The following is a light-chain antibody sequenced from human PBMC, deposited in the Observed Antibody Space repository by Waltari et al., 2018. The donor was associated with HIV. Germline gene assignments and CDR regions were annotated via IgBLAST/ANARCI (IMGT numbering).Light chain of an antibody. V-gene: IGLV2-23*01. CDR3: CSYAGSTTSL. Sequence: SALTQPASVSGSPGQAITVSCTGSSSDVGRYNLVSWYQQHPGKAPKLMIYEEDKRPSGVSKRFSGSKSVNTASLTISGLQAEDEADYYCCSYAGSTTSLFGGGTKLTVL. J-gene: IGLJ3*02. CDR2: EED. CDR1: SSDVGRYNL.